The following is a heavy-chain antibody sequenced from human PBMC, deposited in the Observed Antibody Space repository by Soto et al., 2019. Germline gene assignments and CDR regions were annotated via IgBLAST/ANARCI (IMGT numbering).Heavy chain of an antibody. V-gene: IGHV1-46*01. J-gene: IGHJ4*02. CDR1: GYTFTSYY. CDR3: ARKINRYGGGGSGYQTFFDY. Sequence: VSVKVSCKASGYTFTSYYMHWVRQAPGQGLEWMGIINPSGGSTSYAQKFQGRVTITADKSTSTAYMELSSLRSEDTAEYYCARKINRYGGGGSGYQTFFDYWGKGTLVTVSS. CDR2: INPSGGST. D-gene: IGHD2-15*01.